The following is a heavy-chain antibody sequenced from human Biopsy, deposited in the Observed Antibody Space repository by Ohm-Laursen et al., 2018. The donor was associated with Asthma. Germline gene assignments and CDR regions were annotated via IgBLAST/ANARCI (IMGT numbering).Heavy chain of an antibody. D-gene: IGHD5-12*01. Sequence: SLRLSCAASGFMFRSFGMHRVRQAPGKGLEWVAVISYDGNHKFYEDSVKGRFTISRDNSKNTLYLQMNSLRTEDTAVYYCAKRRGYSGHDNDYWGQGTLVIVSS. J-gene: IGHJ4*02. CDR1: GFMFRSFG. CDR2: ISYDGNHK. V-gene: IGHV3-30*18. CDR3: AKRRGYSGHDNDY.